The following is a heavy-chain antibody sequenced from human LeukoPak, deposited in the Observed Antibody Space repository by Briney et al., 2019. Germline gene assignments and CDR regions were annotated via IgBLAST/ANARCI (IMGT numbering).Heavy chain of an antibody. D-gene: IGHD3-16*01. CDR3: ARGLGIDY. CDR1: GGSISSSSYY. J-gene: IGHJ4*02. V-gene: IGHV4-39*07. Sequence: SETLSLTCTVSGGSISSSSYYWGWIRQPPGKGLEWIGSIYYSGSTYYNPSLKSRVTISVDTSKNQFSLKLSSVTAADTAVYYCARGLGIDYWGQGTLVTVSS. CDR2: IYYSGST.